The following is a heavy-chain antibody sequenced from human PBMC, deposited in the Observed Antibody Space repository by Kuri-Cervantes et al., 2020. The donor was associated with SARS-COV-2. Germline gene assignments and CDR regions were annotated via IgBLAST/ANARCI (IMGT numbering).Heavy chain of an antibody. J-gene: IGHJ4*02. CDR2: IYFSGST. CDR1: GGSISSSGHY. Sequence: GSLRLSCSVSGGSISSSGHYWGWVRQPPGKGLEWIGSIYFSGSTYYTPSLKSRVTISVDTSKNQFSLKLTSVAATDTAVYYCGRQASDWHIDYWGQGTLVTVSS. CDR3: GRQASDWHIDY. D-gene: IGHD3-9*01. V-gene: IGHV4-39*01.